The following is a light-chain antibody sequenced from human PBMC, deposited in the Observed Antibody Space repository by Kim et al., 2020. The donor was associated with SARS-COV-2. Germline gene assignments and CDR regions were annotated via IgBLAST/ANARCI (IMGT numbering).Light chain of an antibody. CDR3: LQNYNYPIT. CDR1: HVIKND. V-gene: IGKV1-6*01. CDR2: AAS. Sequence: AIQMTQSPSSLSASVGDRVTITCRASHVIKNDLGWYQQKPGKAPKLLIFAASSLQSGVPSRFSGSGSGTDFTLTISSLQPEDCATYYCLQNYNYPITFGQGTRLEIK. J-gene: IGKJ5*01.